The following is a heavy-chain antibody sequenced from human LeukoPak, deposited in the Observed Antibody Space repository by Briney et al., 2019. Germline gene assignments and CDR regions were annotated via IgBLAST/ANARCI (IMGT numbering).Heavy chain of an antibody. J-gene: IGHJ5*02. CDR2: ISGSADRT. D-gene: IGHD6-19*01. Sequence: PGGSLRLSCAVSGFTFRNFAMSWVRQAPGKGLEWVSVISGSADRTYYTGSVEGRFSISRDNSKNTLYLQMNSLSAEDTAVYFCAKEARLVAHWGQGTLVTVSS. V-gene: IGHV3-23*01. CDR1: GFTFRNFA. CDR3: AKEARLVAH.